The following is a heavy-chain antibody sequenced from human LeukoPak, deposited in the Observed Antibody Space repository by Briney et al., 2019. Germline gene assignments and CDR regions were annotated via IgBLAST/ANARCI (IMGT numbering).Heavy chain of an antibody. D-gene: IGHD4-11*01. J-gene: IGHJ6*03. V-gene: IGHV3-7*01. Sequence: GGSLRLSCAASGFTFSSYWMSWVRQAPGKRLEWVANIKQDGSEKYYVDSVKGRFTISRDNAKNSLYLQMNSLRAEDTAVYYCASEGMGDYPYYYYYYMDVWGKGTTVTVSS. CDR3: ASEGMGDYPYYYYYYMDV. CDR2: IKQDGSEK. CDR1: GFTFSSYW.